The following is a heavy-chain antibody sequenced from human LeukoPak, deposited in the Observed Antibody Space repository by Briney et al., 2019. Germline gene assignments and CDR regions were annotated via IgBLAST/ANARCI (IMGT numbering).Heavy chain of an antibody. D-gene: IGHD3-22*01. Sequence: PSETLSLTCAVYGGSFSGYYWSWIRQPPGKGLEWIGEINHSGSTNYNPSLKSRVTISVDTSKNQFSLKLSSVTAADTAVYYCARCPYYYDSSGYSYYYYYYMDVWGKGTTVTVSS. CDR3: ARCPYYYDSSGYSYYYYYYMDV. V-gene: IGHV4-34*01. CDR1: GGSFSGYY. CDR2: INHSGST. J-gene: IGHJ6*03.